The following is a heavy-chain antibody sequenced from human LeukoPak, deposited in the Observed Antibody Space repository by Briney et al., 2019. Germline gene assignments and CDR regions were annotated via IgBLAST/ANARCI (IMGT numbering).Heavy chain of an antibody. D-gene: IGHD3-22*01. J-gene: IGHJ4*02. CDR2: IYSGGST. Sequence: GGSLRLSCAASGFTVSSNYMSWVRQAPGKGLEWVSVIYSGGSTYYADSVKGRFTISRDNSKNTLYLQMNSLRAEDTAVYYCAKDSYDSSGYYYEDYWGQGTLVTVSS. CDR3: AKDSYDSSGYYYEDY. V-gene: IGHV3-53*01. CDR1: GFTVSSNY.